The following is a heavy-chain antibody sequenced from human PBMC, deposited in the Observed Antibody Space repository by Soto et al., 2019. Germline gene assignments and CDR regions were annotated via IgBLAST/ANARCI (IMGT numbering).Heavy chain of an antibody. CDR3: VKGKGAAADLDAFYI. Sequence: PGGSLRLSCAASGFTFSSYAMSWVRQAPGKGLEWVSAISGSGGSTYYADSVKGRFTISRDNSKNTLYLQMNSLRAEDTAVYYCVKGKGAAADLDAFYIWSQGTMVTVSS. V-gene: IGHV3-23*01. J-gene: IGHJ3*02. CDR2: ISGSGGST. D-gene: IGHD6-13*01. CDR1: GFTFSSYA.